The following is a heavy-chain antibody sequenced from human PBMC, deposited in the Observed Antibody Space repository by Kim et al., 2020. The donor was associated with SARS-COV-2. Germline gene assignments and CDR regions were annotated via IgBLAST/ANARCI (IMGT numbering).Heavy chain of an antibody. CDR3: ARGTTVTTYDYFDY. CDR2: IIPIFGTA. V-gene: IGHV1-69*13. Sequence: SVKVSCKASGGTFSSYAISWVRQAPGQGLEWMGGIIPIFGTANYAQKFQGRVTITADESTSTAYMELSSLRSEDTAVYYCARGTTVTTYDYFDYWGQGTLVTVSS. CDR1: GGTFSSYA. D-gene: IGHD4-17*01. J-gene: IGHJ4*02.